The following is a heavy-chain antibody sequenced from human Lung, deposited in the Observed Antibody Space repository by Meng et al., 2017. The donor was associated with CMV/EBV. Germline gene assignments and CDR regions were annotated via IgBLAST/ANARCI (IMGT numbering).Heavy chain of an antibody. Sequence: GGSXRLXCAASGFTFSSYWMSWVRQAPGKGLEWVANIKQDGSEKYYVDSVKGRFTISRDNAKNSLYLQMNSLRAEDTAVYYCARDPHDFWSGYHFDYWGQGTLVTVSS. CDR3: ARDPHDFWSGYHFDY. D-gene: IGHD3-3*01. CDR1: GFTFSSYW. J-gene: IGHJ4*02. V-gene: IGHV3-7*01. CDR2: IKQDGSEK.